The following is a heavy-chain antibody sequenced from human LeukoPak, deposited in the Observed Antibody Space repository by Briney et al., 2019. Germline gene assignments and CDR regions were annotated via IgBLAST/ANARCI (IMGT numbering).Heavy chain of an antibody. Sequence: SQTLSLTCVISGDSVSSNSAAWNWIRQSPSRGLEWLGRTYYRSKWYNDYAVSVKSRITINPDTSKNQFSLQLNSVTPEDTAVYYCATDGYSGYELPGYWGQGTLVTVSS. D-gene: IGHD5-12*01. CDR3: ATDGYSGYELPGY. CDR2: TYYRSKWYN. CDR1: GDSVSSNSAA. V-gene: IGHV6-1*01. J-gene: IGHJ4*02.